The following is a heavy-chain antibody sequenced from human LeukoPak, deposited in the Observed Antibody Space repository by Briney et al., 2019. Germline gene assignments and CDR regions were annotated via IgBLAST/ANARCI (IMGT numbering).Heavy chain of an antibody. CDR2: IYYSGST. V-gene: IGHV4-39*01. Sequence: SETLSLTCTVSGVSISSSSYYWGWIRQPPGKGLEWIGSIYYSGSTYYNPSLKSRVTISVDTSKNQFSLKLSSVTAADTAVYYCARTARSYWYFDLWGRGTLVTVSS. CDR3: ARTARSYWYFDL. CDR1: GVSISSSSYY. J-gene: IGHJ2*01.